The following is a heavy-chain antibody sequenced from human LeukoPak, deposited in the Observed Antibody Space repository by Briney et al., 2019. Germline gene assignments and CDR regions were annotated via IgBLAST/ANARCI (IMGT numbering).Heavy chain of an antibody. J-gene: IGHJ6*02. CDR3: ARDGVKDFWSGYGMDV. CDR2: IYYSGST. Sequence: SETLSLTCTVSGGSISSSSYYWGWIRQPPGKGPEWIGSIYYSGSTYYNPSLKSRVTISVDTSKNQFSLKLSSVTAADTVVYYCARDGVKDFWSGYGMDVWGQGTTVTVSS. D-gene: IGHD3-3*01. CDR1: GGSISSSSYY. V-gene: IGHV4-39*07.